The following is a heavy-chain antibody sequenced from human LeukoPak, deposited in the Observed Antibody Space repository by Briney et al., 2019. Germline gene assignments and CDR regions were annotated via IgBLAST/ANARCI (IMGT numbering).Heavy chain of an antibody. V-gene: IGHV4-61*02. CDR1: GGSISSGSYY. CDR2: IYTSGST. J-gene: IGHJ6*02. Sequence: SETLSLTCTVSGGSISSGSYYWSWIRQPAGKGLEWIGRIYTSGSTNYNPSLKSRVTMSVDTSKNQFSLKLSSVTAADTAVYYCAALAAANHYYYYGMDVWGQGTTVTVSS. D-gene: IGHD6-13*01. CDR3: AALAAANHYYYYGMDV.